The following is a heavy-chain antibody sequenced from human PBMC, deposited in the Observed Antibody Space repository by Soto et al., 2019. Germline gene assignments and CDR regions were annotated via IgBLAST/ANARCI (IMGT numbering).Heavy chain of an antibody. J-gene: IGHJ2*01. CDR1: GGTFSSYA. Sequence: GASVKVSCKASGGTFSSYAISWVRQAPGQGLEWMGGIIPIFGTANYAQKFQGRVTITADESTSTAYMELSSLRSEDTAVYYCARSGYYSSGWYGDWYFDLWGRGTLVTVSS. CDR2: IIPIFGTA. CDR3: ARSGYYSSGWYGDWYFDL. V-gene: IGHV1-69*13. D-gene: IGHD6-19*01.